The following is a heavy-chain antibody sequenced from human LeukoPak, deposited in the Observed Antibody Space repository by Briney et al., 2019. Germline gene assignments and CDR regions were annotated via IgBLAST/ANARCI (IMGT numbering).Heavy chain of an antibody. V-gene: IGHV6-1*01. CDR1: GATVSSHGIG. CDR2: AYYRPKWYN. J-gene: IGHJ2*01. CDR3: ARVLIAAAGGGYWYFDV. D-gene: IGHD6-13*01. Sequence: SQTLLLTCAISGATVSSHGIGCNWITQSPSRGLEWLGRAYYRPKWYNDYAVSVKSRITVNPDTSKNHFSLQLNSVSPEDTAVYYCARVLIAAAGGGYWYFDVSGRGTLVTASS.